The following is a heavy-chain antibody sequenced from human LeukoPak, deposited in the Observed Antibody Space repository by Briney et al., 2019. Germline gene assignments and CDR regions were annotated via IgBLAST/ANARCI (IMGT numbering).Heavy chain of an antibody. CDR3: AKESDGSGWFDFQH. J-gene: IGHJ1*01. CDR1: GFSFSSYS. V-gene: IGHV3-23*01. D-gene: IGHD6-19*01. Sequence: PGGSLRLSCAAAGFSFSSYSIDWVRQAPLMRLLSVSAISGSGGSTYYAYSVKGRFTISRDNSKNTLYLQMNSLRAEDTAVYYCAKESDGSGWFDFQHWGQGTLVTVSS. CDR2: ISGSGGST.